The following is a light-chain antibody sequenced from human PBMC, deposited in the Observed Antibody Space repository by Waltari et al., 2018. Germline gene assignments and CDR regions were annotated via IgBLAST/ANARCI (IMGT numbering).Light chain of an antibody. Sequence: DIQMTQSPSSLSASVGDRVTITCQASQDITHYLYWYQQKPGKAPKLLIYGASNVETGVPSRFSGGGSGTDFSFTISSLQPEDIATYYCQQYDNLPLTFGQGTRREIK. CDR2: GAS. CDR1: QDITHY. CDR3: QQYDNLPLT. V-gene: IGKV1-33*01. J-gene: IGKJ5*01.